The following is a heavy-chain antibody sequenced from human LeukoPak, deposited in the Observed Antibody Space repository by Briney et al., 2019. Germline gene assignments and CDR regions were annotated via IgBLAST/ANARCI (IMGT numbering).Heavy chain of an antibody. V-gene: IGHV3-53*01. Sequence: QTGGSLRLSCAASGFTVSSNYMSWVRQAPGKGLEWVSVIYSGGSTYYADSVKGRFTISRDNSKNTLYLQMNSLRAKDTAVYYCARLSGPNWFDPWGQGTLVTVSS. CDR1: GFTVSSNY. J-gene: IGHJ5*02. CDR3: ARLSGPNWFDP. CDR2: IYSGGST. D-gene: IGHD7-27*01.